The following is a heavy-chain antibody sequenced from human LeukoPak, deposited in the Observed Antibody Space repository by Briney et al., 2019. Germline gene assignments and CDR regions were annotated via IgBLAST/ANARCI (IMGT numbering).Heavy chain of an antibody. D-gene: IGHD3-22*01. J-gene: IGHJ4*02. CDR3: ARSQLTVIVVVGQGLDY. Sequence: ASVKVSCKTSGFTFTGYYMHWVRQAPGQGLEWMGWINLNSGGTNYAQNFQGRVTMTRDTSITTAYMELSRLTSDDTAVYYCARSQLTVIVVVGQGLDYWGQGTLVTVSS. CDR1: GFTFTGYY. CDR2: INLNSGGT. V-gene: IGHV1-2*02.